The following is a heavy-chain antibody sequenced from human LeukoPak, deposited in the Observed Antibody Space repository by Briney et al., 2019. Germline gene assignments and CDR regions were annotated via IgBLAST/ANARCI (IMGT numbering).Heavy chain of an antibody. V-gene: IGHV3-74*01. D-gene: IGHD6-6*01. CDR1: GFTFSSYW. CDR3: ARRSAARDAFDI. CDR2: IKSDGSST. J-gene: IGHJ3*02. Sequence: GGSLRLSCAASGFTFSSYWMHWVRQAPGKGLVWVSRIKSDGSSTSYADSVKGRFTISRDNAKNTLYLQMNSLRAEDTAVYYCARRSAARDAFDIWGQGTMVTGSS.